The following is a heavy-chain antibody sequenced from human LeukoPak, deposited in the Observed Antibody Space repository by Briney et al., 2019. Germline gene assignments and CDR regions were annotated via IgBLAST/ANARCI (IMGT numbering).Heavy chain of an antibody. V-gene: IGHV3-30*18. D-gene: IGHD3-22*01. CDR3: AKDHLEGRIVVVITSYGMDV. CDR1: GFTFSSYG. Sequence: PGGSLRLSCAASGFTFSSYGMHWVRQAPGKGLEWVAVISYDGSNKYYADSVKGRFTISRDNSKNTLYLQMNSLRAEDTAVYYCAKDHLEGRIVVVITSYGMDVWGQGTTVTVSS. J-gene: IGHJ6*02. CDR2: ISYDGSNK.